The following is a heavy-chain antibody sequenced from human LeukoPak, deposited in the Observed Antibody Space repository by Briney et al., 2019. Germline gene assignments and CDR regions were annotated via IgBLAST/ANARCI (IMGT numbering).Heavy chain of an antibody. D-gene: IGHD6-25*01. CDR2: IYYSGST. V-gene: IGHV4-39*01. CDR3: ARQLYSSATV. Sequence: SETLPLTCTVSGGSISSSNYFWGWIRQPPGKGLEWIGNIYYSGSTYYNPSLKSRVTISVDTSKNQFSLQLSSVTVADTAVYYCARQLYSSATVWGQGTTVTVSS. CDR1: GGSISSSNYF. J-gene: IGHJ6*02.